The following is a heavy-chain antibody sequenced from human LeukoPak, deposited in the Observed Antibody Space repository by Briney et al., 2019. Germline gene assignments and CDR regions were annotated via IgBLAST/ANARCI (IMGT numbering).Heavy chain of an antibody. D-gene: IGHD6-13*01. V-gene: IGHV7-4-1*02. Sequence: ASVKVSCKASGYTFTSYAMNWVRQAPGQGLEWMGWINTNTGNPTYAQGFTGRFVFSLDTSVSTAYLQISSLKAEDTAVYYCARYSHPYSSSWHPLDYWGQGTLVTVSS. J-gene: IGHJ4*02. CDR2: INTNTGNP. CDR3: ARYSHPYSSSWHPLDY. CDR1: GYTFTSYA.